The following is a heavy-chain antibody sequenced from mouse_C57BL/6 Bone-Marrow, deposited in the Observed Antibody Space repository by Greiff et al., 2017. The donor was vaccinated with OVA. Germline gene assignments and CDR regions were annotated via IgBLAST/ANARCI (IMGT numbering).Heavy chain of an antibody. CDR3: ARRGLLSYFDY. J-gene: IGHJ2*01. CDR2: IYPYNGVS. Sequence: EVHLVESGPELVKPGASVKISFKASGYSFTGYYMHWVKQSHGNILDWIGYIYPYNGVSSYNQKFKGKATLTVDKSSSTAYMELRSLTSEDSAVYYCARRGLLSYFDYWGQGTTLTVSS. D-gene: IGHD2-3*01. V-gene: IGHV1-31*01. CDR1: GYSFTGYY.